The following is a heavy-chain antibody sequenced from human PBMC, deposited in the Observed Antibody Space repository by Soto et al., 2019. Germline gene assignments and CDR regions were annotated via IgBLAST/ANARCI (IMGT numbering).Heavy chain of an antibody. CDR2: ISATGSDI. D-gene: IGHD3-16*01. Sequence: EVDLVESGGGLAKPGGALRLSCTDSGFTFSSHTMNWVRQAPGKGLEWVSSISATGSDIYYGDSVMGRFTISRDNAKNSLYLQLNNPRVEVTAVYYCARGYDVVRVPVAIRVGYFDHWGQGTVVTVSS. CDR3: ARGYDVVRVPVAIRVGYFDH. V-gene: IGHV3-21*01. CDR1: GFTFSSHT. J-gene: IGHJ4*02.